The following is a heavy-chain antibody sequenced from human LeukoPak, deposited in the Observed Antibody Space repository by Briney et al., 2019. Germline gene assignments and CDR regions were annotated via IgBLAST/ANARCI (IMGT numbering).Heavy chain of an antibody. D-gene: IGHD3-22*01. CDR3: ARGGDYYDSSGYYDDAFDI. CDR1: GYTFTGYY. Sequence: GASVKVSCKASGYTFTGYYMHWVRQAPGQGLEWMGWINPNSGGTNYAQKFQGRVTTTRDTSINTAYMELSRLRSGDTAVYYCARGGDYYDSSGYYDDAFDIWGQGTMVTVSS. J-gene: IGHJ3*02. V-gene: IGHV1-2*02. CDR2: INPNSGGT.